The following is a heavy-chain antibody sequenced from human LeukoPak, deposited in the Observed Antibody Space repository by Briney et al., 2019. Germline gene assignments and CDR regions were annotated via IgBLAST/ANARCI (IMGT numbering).Heavy chain of an antibody. D-gene: IGHD2-2*02. CDR2: ISAYNANT. V-gene: IGHV1-18*01. Sequence: ASVSVSSTASGDTFSNFSISGVRQAPGQGRERVGWISAYNANTNYAQNLQGRVTLTTDTSTSTAYMELRSLRSDDTALYYCARTCSSSSCYMVHWGQGTLVTVSS. CDR1: GDTFSNFS. CDR3: ARTCSSSSCYMVH. J-gene: IGHJ4*02.